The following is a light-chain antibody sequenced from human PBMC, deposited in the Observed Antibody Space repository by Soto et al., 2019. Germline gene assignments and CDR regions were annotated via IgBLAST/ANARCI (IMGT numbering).Light chain of an antibody. CDR2: GAS. V-gene: IGKV1-6*01. Sequence: AIQMTQSPSSLSASVGDRVTISCRASQGIGNDLGWYQQKPGKPPKVLIYGASTLHSGVPPRFSGSGSGTDFTLAISSLQSEDSAIYYCQQDINSPWTFGQGTKVDIK. CDR3: QQDINSPWT. J-gene: IGKJ1*01. CDR1: QGIGND.